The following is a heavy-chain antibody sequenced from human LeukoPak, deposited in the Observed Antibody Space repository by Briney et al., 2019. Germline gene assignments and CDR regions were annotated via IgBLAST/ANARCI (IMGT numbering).Heavy chain of an antibody. V-gene: IGHV4-34*01. CDR1: GGSFSGYY. Sequence: SETVSLTCAVYGGSFSGYYWSWIRQPPGKGLEWIGEINHSGSTNYNPSLKSRVTISVDTSKNQFSLKLSSVTAADTAVYYCAREYCSGGSCYAHFDYWGQGTLVTVSS. CDR3: AREYCSGGSCYAHFDY. D-gene: IGHD2-15*01. CDR2: INHSGST. J-gene: IGHJ4*02.